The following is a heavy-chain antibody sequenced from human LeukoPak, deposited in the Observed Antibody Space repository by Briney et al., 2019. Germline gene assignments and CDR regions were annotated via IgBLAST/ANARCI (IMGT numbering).Heavy chain of an antibody. D-gene: IGHD6-19*01. CDR1: GGSISGHY. V-gene: IGHV4-4*07. CDR2: IYSSGST. CDR3: ARDRSGWYGSEY. Sequence: SKTLSLTCTVSGGSISGHYWSWVRQPAEKGLEWIGRIYSSGSTNYNPSLKSRVTMSVDTSKNQFFLKLSSVTAADTAVYYCARDRSGWYGSEYWGQGTLVTVSS. J-gene: IGHJ4*02.